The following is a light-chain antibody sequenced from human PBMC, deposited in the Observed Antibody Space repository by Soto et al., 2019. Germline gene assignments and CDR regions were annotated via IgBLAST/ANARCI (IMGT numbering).Light chain of an antibody. CDR1: SSDVGRYNL. J-gene: IGLJ2*01. CDR2: EVT. CDR3: YSYAGSTTFVV. Sequence: QSALTQPASVSGSPGQSITISCTGTSSDVGRYNLVSWFQQHPGKAPKLMIYEVTKRPSGVSNRFSASKSGNTASLTNSGIQAEDEADYYCYSYAGSTTFVVFGGGTKLTVL. V-gene: IGLV2-23*02.